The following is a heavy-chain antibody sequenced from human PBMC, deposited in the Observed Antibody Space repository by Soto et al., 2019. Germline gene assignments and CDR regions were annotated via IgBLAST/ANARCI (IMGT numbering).Heavy chain of an antibody. CDR2: IHYSGST. J-gene: IGHJ5*02. V-gene: IGHV4-59*01. CDR1: GGIISSYY. CDR3: ARTTVRGRFDP. D-gene: IGHD3-10*01. Sequence: PEALCLTCTVSGGIISSYYWSWIRQPPGKGLEWIGYIHYSGSTNYNPSLKSRVTISVHTSKKQFSLKMRSVTAADTPVYYSARTTVRGRFDPWGQGTLVTVS.